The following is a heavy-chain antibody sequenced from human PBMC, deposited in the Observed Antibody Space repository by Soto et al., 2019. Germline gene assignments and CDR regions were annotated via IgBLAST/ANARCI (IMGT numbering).Heavy chain of an antibody. Sequence: QVQLQQWGAGLLNPSETLSLTCAVYGGSFCGYYWSWLRQPPGKGPEWIGEINHSGNTKYTPSLESRVTISVDTSKNQFSLKLNSVSAADTAVYYCARTGGMDVWSQGATVTVSS. V-gene: IGHV4-34*01. CDR2: INHSGNT. CDR3: ARTGGMDV. J-gene: IGHJ6*02. CDR1: GGSFCGYY.